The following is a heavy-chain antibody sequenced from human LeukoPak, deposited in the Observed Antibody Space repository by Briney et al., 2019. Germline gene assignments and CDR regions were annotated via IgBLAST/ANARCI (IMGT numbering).Heavy chain of an antibody. D-gene: IGHD3-22*01. V-gene: IGHV4-59*11. J-gene: IGHJ5*02. CDR1: GGPISSHY. CDR2: ISSSGNT. CDR3: ARGLSITMIVRWFDP. Sequence: SETLSLTCTVSGGPISSHYWSWIRQPPGKGLEWIGYISSSGNTHYNPSLKSRATISLDSSKNQFSLKLNSVTAADTAVYYCARGLSITMIVRWFDPWGQGTLVTVSS.